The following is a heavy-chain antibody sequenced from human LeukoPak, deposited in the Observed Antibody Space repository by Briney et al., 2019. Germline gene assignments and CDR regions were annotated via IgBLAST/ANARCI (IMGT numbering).Heavy chain of an antibody. CDR3: AKRGVVIRVILVGFHKEAYYFDA. V-gene: IGHV3-48*01. D-gene: IGHD3-10*01. CDR2: ISGSSSNK. Sequence: GGSLRLSCAASGFTFSSYSMNWVRQAPGKGLKWVSFISGSSSNKNYADFVKGRVTISRDRPKNTLYLQMNSRRAEYTAVYFCAKRGVVIRVILVGFHKEAYYFDAWGQGALVSVSS. J-gene: IGHJ4*02. CDR1: GFTFSSYS.